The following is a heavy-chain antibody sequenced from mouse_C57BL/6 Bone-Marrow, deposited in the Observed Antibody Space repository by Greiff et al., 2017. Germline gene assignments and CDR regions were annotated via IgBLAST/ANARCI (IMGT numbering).Heavy chain of an antibody. V-gene: IGHV1-80*01. CDR2: IYPGDGDT. J-gene: IGHJ3*01. CDR1: GYAFSSYW. CDR3: ARGPWFAY. Sequence: VPLQQSGAELVKPGASVKISCKASGYAFSSYWMNWVKHRPGKGLEWIGQIYPGDGDTNYNGKFKGKATLTADKSSSTAYMQLSSLTVEDSAVYFCARGPWFAYWGQGTLVTVSA.